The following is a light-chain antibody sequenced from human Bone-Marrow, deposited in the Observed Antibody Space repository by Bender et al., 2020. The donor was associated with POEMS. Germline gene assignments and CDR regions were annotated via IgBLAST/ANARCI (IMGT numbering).Light chain of an antibody. V-gene: IGLV3-25*02. CDR2: KDN. CDR3: HSSDSSGRSWV. CDR1: ALPQQY. J-gene: IGLJ3*02. Sequence: SYDLTQSPSVSVSPGQTAMITCSGDALPQQYGYWYQKKPGQAPVLVIYKDNERPSRIPERFSGSSSGTTLTLTITAVQPEDEADYYCHSSDSSGRSWVFGGGTKLTVL.